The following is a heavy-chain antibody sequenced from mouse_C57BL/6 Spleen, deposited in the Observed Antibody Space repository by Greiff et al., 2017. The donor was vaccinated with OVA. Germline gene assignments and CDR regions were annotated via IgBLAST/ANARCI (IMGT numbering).Heavy chain of an antibody. Sequence: QVQLQQPGAELVKPGASVKMSCKASGYTFTSYWITWVKQRPGQGLEWIGDIYPGSGSTNYTEKFKSKATLTVDTSSSTAYMQLSSLTSEDSAVYYCARRGYYGSSTWFAYWGQGTLVTVSA. CDR2: IYPGSGST. D-gene: IGHD1-1*01. CDR1: GYTFTSYW. J-gene: IGHJ3*01. V-gene: IGHV1-55*01. CDR3: ARRGYYGSSTWFAY.